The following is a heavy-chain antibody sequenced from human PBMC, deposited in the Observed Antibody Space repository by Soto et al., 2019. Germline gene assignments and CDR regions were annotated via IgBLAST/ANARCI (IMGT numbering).Heavy chain of an antibody. CDR3: ARSPGSSSSGEIYCYSCYGMDV. D-gene: IGHD2-2*01. Sequence: QVQLVQSGAEVKKPGSSVKVSCKASGGTFSSYAISWVRQAPGQGLEWMGGIIPIPGTANYAQKFQDRVTITADASRSTAYMELRSLRSVDMAASSSARSPGSSSSGEIYCYSCYGMDVWGQGTRVTVSS. CDR1: GGTFSSYA. CDR2: IIPIPGTA. J-gene: IGHJ6*02. V-gene: IGHV1-69*01.